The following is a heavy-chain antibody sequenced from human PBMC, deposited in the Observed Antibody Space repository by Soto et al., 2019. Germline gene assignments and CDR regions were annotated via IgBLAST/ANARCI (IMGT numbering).Heavy chain of an antibody. J-gene: IGHJ6*02. D-gene: IGHD3-22*01. CDR2: MNPNSGNT. CDR3: ARGRYYYDSSGYYVSHYYYGMDV. Sequence: ASVKVSCKASGYTFTSYDINWVRQATGQGLEWMGWMNPNSGNTGYAQKFQGRVTMTRNTSISTAYMELSSLRSDDTAVYYCARGRYYYDSSGYYVSHYYYGMDVWGQGTTVTVSS. V-gene: IGHV1-8*01. CDR1: GYTFTSYD.